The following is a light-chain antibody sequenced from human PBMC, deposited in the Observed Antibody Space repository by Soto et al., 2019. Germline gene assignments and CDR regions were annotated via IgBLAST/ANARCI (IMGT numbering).Light chain of an antibody. CDR3: ATWDRSLSVGV. CDR1: SSNIGNNY. V-gene: IGLV1-51*01. CDR2: DND. Sequence: QSVLTQPPSVSAAPGQTVTISCSGSSSNIGNNYVFWYQQLPGTAPKLLIYDNDKRPSGIPDRFSGSKSGTSATLGITGLQTGDEADYYCATWDRSLSVGVFGGATQLTVL. J-gene: IGLJ2*01.